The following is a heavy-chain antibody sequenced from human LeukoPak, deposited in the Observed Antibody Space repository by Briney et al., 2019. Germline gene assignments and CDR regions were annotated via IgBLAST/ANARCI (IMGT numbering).Heavy chain of an antibody. J-gene: IGHJ6*03. CDR2: ISYDGSNK. D-gene: IGHD3-10*01. Sequence: GRSLRLSCAGSRFTFSSYAMHWVRQAPGKGLEWVAVISYDGSNKYYADSVKGRFTISRDNSKNTLYLQMNSLRAEDTAVYYCTRMVRGVMYYMDVWGKGTTVTVSS. CDR1: RFTFSSYA. V-gene: IGHV3-30*04. CDR3: TRMVRGVMYYMDV.